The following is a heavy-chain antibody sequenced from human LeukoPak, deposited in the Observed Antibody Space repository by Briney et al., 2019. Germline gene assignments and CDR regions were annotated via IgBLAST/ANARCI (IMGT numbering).Heavy chain of an antibody. D-gene: IGHD3-3*01. V-gene: IGHV3-9*01. CDR2: ISWNSGSI. CDR3: AKVLTIFGVVEGIDI. Sequence: GGSLRLSCAVSGFTFDDYAMHWVRQAPGKGLEWVSGISWNSGSIGYADSVKGRFTISRDNAKNSLYLQMNSLRAEDTALYYCAKVLTIFGVVEGIDIWGQGTMVTVSS. J-gene: IGHJ3*02. CDR1: GFTFDDYA.